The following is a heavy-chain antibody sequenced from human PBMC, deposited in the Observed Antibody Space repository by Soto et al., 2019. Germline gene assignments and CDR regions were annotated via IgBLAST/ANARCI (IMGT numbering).Heavy chain of an antibody. J-gene: IGHJ6*03. V-gene: IGHV4-34*01. CDR1: GGSFSGYY. CDR3: ARKHLEQLGDYYYYYMDV. CDR2: INHSGST. D-gene: IGHD6-6*01. Sequence: SETLSLTCAVYGGSFSGYYWSWIRQPPGKGLEWIGEINHSGSTNYNPSLKSRVTISVDTSKNQFSLKLSSVTAADTAVYYCARKHLEQLGDYYYYYMDVWGEGTTVTVSS.